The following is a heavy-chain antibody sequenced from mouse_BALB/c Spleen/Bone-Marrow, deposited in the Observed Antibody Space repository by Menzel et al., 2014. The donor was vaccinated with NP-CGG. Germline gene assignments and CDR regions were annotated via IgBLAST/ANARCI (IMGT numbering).Heavy chain of an antibody. J-gene: IGHJ2*01. CDR3: ARRDYRYDVGPFDY. CDR2: INPGSGVT. Sequence: VKLVESGAELVRPGTSVKVSCKASGYAFTNFWIEWVKERPGQGLEWIGVINPGSGVTNYNERFKGKATLTADKSSSTVYMQLSSLTSDDSAVYFCARRDYRYDVGPFDYWGQGTTLTVSS. CDR1: GYAFTNFW. V-gene: IGHV1-54*03. D-gene: IGHD2-14*01.